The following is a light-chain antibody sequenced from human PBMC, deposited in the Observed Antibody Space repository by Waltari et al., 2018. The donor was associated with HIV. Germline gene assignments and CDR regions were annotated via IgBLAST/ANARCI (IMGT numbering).Light chain of an antibody. V-gene: IGLV1-40*01. J-gene: IGLJ3*02. CDR3: QSYVTRLSAWV. CDR1: SPNIGAGSA. CDR2: EPI. Sequence: QSVLTQPPSVSGAPGQRVTISCTGGSPNIGAGSAVHLYQPLPGTAPKLLSHEPINRPSVVPDRFSGARTGTSASLDITGLQAEDEADYYCQSYVTRLSAWVFGGGTKLTVL.